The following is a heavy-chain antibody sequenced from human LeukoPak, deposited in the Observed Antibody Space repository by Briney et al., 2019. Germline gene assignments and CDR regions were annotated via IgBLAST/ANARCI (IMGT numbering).Heavy chain of an antibody. Sequence: SQTLSLTCTVSGGSISSGGYYWSWIRQHPGKGLEWIGYIYYSGSTYYNPSLKSRVTISVDTSKNQFSLKPSSVTAADTAVYYCAREVVAASRYGMDVWGQGTTVTVSS. J-gene: IGHJ6*02. CDR1: GGSISSGGYY. CDR2: IYYSGST. V-gene: IGHV4-31*03. CDR3: AREVVAASRYGMDV. D-gene: IGHD2-15*01.